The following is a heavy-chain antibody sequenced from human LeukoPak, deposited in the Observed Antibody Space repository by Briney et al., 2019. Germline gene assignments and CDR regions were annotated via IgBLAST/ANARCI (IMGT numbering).Heavy chain of an antibody. D-gene: IGHD3-22*01. CDR1: GFSLSTGELG. J-gene: IGHJ4*02. Sequence: SGPTLVKPTQTLTLTCTFSGFSLSTGELGVGWIRQPPGQALEWLALIYWDDVKRYSPSLKSRLTITKDASRNQVVVIMTDMDPVDTATYYCVRVNYYYDSSGYYLTPYFDSWGQGTLVTVSS. CDR3: VRVNYYYDSSGYYLTPYFDS. V-gene: IGHV2-5*02. CDR2: IYWDDVK.